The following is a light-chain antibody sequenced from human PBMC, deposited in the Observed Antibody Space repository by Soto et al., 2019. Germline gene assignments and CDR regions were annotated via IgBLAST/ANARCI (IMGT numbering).Light chain of an antibody. CDR2: GNI. J-gene: IGLJ2*01. CDR3: QSYDSSLSAVV. V-gene: IGLV1-40*01. Sequence: QSVLTQPPSVSGAPGQTGSISCTGSSSNIGAHYDVHWYQHLPGTAPKLLIYGNINRPSGVPDRFSGSKSGTSASLAITGLQAEDEADYNCQSYDSSLSAVVFGGGTKLTVL. CDR1: SSNIGAHYD.